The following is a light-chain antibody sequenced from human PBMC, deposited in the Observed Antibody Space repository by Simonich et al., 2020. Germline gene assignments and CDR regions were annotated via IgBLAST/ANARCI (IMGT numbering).Light chain of an antibody. CDR2: WAT. J-gene: IGKJ5*01. V-gene: IGKV4-1*01. CDR3: QQYYSTPIT. Sequence: DIVMTQSPDSLAVALGERATINCKSSQSVLYSSNNKNYLAWYQQKPRQPPTLLTYWATTRESGVPDRFSGSGSGTDFTLTISSLQAEDVAVYYCQQYYSTPITFGQGTRLEIK. CDR1: QSVLYSSNNKNY.